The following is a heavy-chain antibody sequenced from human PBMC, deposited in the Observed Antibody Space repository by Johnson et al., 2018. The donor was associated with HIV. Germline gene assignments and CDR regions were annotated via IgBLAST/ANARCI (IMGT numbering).Heavy chain of an antibody. CDR1: GFTFRNYA. D-gene: IGHD1-26*01. CDR3: ARGSGSYYSNAFDI. V-gene: IGHV3-7*05. J-gene: IGHJ3*02. Sequence: VQLVESGGGVVQPGTSLRLSCAASGFTFRNYAMNWVRQAPGKGLEWVANIQQGGSEKYYVDSVKGRFTISRDNAKKSLYLQINSLRAEDTALYCCARGSGSYYSNAFDIWGQGTMVTVSS. CDR2: IQQGGSEK.